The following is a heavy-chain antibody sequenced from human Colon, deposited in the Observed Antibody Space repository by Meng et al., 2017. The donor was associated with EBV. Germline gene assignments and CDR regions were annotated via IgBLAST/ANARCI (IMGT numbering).Heavy chain of an antibody. D-gene: IGHD2-2*03. CDR3: ARTFGYCSNNNCPRTLGY. Sequence: QQWGPGLLEQWQILSLSCGVRGGSLSGYYWSWIRHFPGRTLEFIGDINHSGIANYNPSLRSRVTISVDTSKNQIFLNLHSVTAADTAVFHCARTFGYCSNNNCPRTLGYWGQGTLVTVSS. CDR2: INHSGIA. J-gene: IGHJ4*02. CDR1: GGSLSGYY. V-gene: IGHV4-34*02.